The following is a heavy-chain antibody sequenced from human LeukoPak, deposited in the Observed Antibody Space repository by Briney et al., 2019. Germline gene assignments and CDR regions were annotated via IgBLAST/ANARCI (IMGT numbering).Heavy chain of an antibody. V-gene: IGHV4-39*01. D-gene: IGHD6-19*01. CDR1: GVSISSSSYY. CDR2: MYYSGNT. Sequence: PSETLSLTCTVSGVSISSSSYYWGWIRQPPGKGLEWIGSMYYSGNTYYNPSLKSRVTISVDTSKSHFSLKLSSVTAADTAVYYCARHGYNSGCYGDWGQGTLVTVSS. CDR3: ARHGYNSGCYGD. J-gene: IGHJ4*02.